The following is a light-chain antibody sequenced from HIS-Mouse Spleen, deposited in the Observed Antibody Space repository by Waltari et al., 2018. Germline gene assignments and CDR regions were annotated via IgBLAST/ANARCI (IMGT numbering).Light chain of an antibody. V-gene: IGLV2-8*01. CDR1: SSDVGGYNY. CDR2: EVS. J-gene: IGLJ1*01. Sequence: QSALTQPPSASVSPGQSVTIPCTGTSSDVGGYNYVSWYQQHPGKAPKLMIYEVSKRPSGVPDRFSGSKSGNTASLTVSGLQAEDEADYYCSSYAGSNNYVFGTGTKVTVL. CDR3: SSYAGSNNYV.